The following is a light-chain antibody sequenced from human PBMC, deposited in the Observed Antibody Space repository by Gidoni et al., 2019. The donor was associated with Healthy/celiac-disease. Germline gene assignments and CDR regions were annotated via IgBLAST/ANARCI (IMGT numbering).Light chain of an antibody. CDR2: DAS. V-gene: IGKV3-11*01. J-gene: IGKJ2*01. Sequence: EIVLTQSPATLSLSPGERATLSCRASQSVSSYLAWYQQKPGQAPRLLIYDASNRVTGIPARFSGSGSGTDFTLTISSLEPEDFAVYYCQQRSNWLDTFGQGTKLEIK. CDR1: QSVSSY. CDR3: QQRSNWLDT.